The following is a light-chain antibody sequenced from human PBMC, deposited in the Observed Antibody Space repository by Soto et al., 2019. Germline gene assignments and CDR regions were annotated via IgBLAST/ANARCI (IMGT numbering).Light chain of an antibody. CDR3: QQYLSWPLT. V-gene: IGKV3-15*01. CDR2: GAS. Sequence: EIVMTQSPASLSVSPGERATLSCRASQNVNNNLAWYQQKPGQAPRLLIHGASTRASGIPGTFSGSGSGTEFTLTISSLQSEDFAVYYCQQYLSWPLTFGRGTKVEIK. J-gene: IGKJ4*01. CDR1: QNVNNN.